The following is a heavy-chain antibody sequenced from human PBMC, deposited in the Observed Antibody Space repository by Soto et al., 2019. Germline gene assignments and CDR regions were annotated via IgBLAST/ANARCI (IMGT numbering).Heavy chain of an antibody. CDR1: GFTFTNYA. D-gene: IGHD1-26*01. Sequence: PGGSLRLSCAASGFTFTNYAMTWVRQSPGKGLQWVSGISATGGLKYYADSVQGRLTISRDNSKNTLYLQMDNLRDEDTAIYYCAREVGAPSGWLDSWGQGTQVTVSS. CDR3: AREVGAPSGWLDS. J-gene: IGHJ5*01. CDR2: ISATGGLK. V-gene: IGHV3-23*01.